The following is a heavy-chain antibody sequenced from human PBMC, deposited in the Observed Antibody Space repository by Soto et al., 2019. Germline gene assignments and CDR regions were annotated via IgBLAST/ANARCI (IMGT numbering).Heavy chain of an antibody. Sequence: SVKVSCKASGFTFTSSAMQWVRQARGQRLEWIGWIVVGSGNTNYAQKFQERVSITRDMSTRTAYMELSSLRSEDTAVYYCANLDMITFGGVIGPNDEFDIWGQGTMVTVSS. CDR1: GFTFTSSA. CDR2: IVVGSGNT. D-gene: IGHD3-16*02. CDR3: ANLDMITFGGVIGPNDEFDI. V-gene: IGHV1-58*02. J-gene: IGHJ3*02.